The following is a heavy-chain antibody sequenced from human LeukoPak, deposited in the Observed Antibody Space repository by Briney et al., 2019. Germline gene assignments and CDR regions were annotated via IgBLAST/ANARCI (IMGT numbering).Heavy chain of an antibody. CDR3: TTDVDYYGSGSYLSVDY. Sequence: GGSLRLSCAASGFTFSNAWMSWVRQAPGKGLEWVGRIKSKTDGGTTDYAARVKGRFTISRDDSKNRLYLQMNSLKTEDTAVYYCTTDVDYYGSGSYLSVDYWGQGTLVTVSS. J-gene: IGHJ4*02. D-gene: IGHD3-10*01. CDR2: IKSKTDGGTT. V-gene: IGHV3-15*01. CDR1: GFTFSNAW.